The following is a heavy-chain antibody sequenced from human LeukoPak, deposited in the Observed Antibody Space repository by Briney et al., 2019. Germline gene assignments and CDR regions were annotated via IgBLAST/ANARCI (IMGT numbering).Heavy chain of an antibody. D-gene: IGHD6-19*01. CDR1: GFTFSSYG. V-gene: IGHV3-30*18. CDR3: AKVKVGTIAVAGSRGGRAYYFDY. J-gene: IGHJ4*02. CDR2: ISYDGSNK. Sequence: AGGSLRLSCAASGFTFSSYGMPWVRQAPGKGLEWVAVISYDGSNKYYADSVKGRFTISRDNSKNTLYLQMISLRAEDTAIYYCAKVKVGTIAVAGSRGGRAYYFDYWGQGALVTVSS.